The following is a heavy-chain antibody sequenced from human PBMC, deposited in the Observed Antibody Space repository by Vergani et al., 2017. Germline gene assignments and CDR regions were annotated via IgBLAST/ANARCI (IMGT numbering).Heavy chain of an antibody. J-gene: IGHJ6*02. CDR3: AKVLGGGFGENYYGMDV. D-gene: IGHD3-10*01. V-gene: IGHV3-30*18. Sequence: QVQLVEPGGGVVQPGRSLRLSCAASGFPFSSYGMHWVRPAPGKGLEWVAVISYDGSNKYYADSVKGRFTISRDNSKNTLYLQMNTLRAEDTAVYYCAKVLGGGFGENYYGMDVWGQGTTVTVSS. CDR2: ISYDGSNK. CDR1: GFPFSSYG.